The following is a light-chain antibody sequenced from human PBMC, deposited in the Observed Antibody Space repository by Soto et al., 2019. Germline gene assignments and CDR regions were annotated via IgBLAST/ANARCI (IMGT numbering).Light chain of an antibody. V-gene: IGLV2-23*02. CDR3: CSYAGNSGV. CDR1: SSDVGSYNF. J-gene: IGLJ3*02. CDR2: EVS. Sequence: QSALTQPASVSGSPGQSIIISCTGTSSDVGSYNFVSWYQQHPGKAPKLMIYEVSKRPSGVSNRFSGSKSGNTASLTISGLQPEDEADYYCCSYAGNSGVFGGGPMLTVL.